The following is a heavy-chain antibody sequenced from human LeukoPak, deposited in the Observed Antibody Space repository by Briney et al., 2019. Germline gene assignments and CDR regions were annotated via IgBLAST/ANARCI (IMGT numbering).Heavy chain of an antibody. CDR1: GGSISSYY. V-gene: IGHV4-59*01. CDR3: ARDGGYAPDFDY. CDR2: IYYSGST. J-gene: IGHJ4*02. D-gene: IGHD5-12*01. Sequence: SETLSLTCTVSGGSISSYYWSWIRQPPGKGLEWIGYIYYSGSTNYNPSLKSRVTISVDTSKKQFSLKLSSVTAADTAVYYCARDGGYAPDFDYWGQGTLVTVSS.